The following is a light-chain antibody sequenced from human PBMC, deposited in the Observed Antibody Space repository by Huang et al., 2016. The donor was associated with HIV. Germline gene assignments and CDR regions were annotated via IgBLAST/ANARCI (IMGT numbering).Light chain of an antibody. Sequence: DLQMTQSPPSLSSSLGDRVTITCRASQSITTYLDWYRHKPGEAPELLIHATSTLQNGVPSRFSGGGSGTDFTLTITNLQPEDVASYYCQQSYNLPYTFGRGTKVDIK. J-gene: IGKJ2*01. CDR3: QQSYNLPYT. V-gene: IGKV1-39*01. CDR1: QSITTY. CDR2: ATS.